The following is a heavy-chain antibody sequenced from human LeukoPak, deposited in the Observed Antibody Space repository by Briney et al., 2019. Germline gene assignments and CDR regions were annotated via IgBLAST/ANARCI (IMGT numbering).Heavy chain of an antibody. CDR2: ISYDGSNK. D-gene: IGHD5-24*01. CDR3: AKDGRPWDGYIQLYFDY. J-gene: IGHJ4*02. CDR1: GFTFSSYA. V-gene: IGHV3-30-3*01. Sequence: GGSLRLSCAASGFTFSSYAMHWVRQAPGKGLEWVAVISYDGSNKYYADSVKGRFTISRDNSKNTLYLQMNSLRAEDTAVYYCAKDGRPWDGYIQLYFDYWGQGTLVTVSS.